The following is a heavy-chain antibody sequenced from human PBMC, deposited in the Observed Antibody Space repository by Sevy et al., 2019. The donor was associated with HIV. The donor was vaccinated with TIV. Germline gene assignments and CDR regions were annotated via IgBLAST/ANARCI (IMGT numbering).Heavy chain of an antibody. CDR1: GFTFTKNS. CDR2: FPFGCGEI. Sequence: GGSLKLSCAASGFTFTKNSMSWVGQPPGKGLEWVPTFPFGCGEINYADSVKGRFTISRDNSKSSVYLQMNNLRPEDTAVYYCAREGCTKPHDYWGQGTLVTVSS. V-gene: IGHV3-23*01. D-gene: IGHD2-8*01. J-gene: IGHJ4*02. CDR3: AREGCTKPHDY.